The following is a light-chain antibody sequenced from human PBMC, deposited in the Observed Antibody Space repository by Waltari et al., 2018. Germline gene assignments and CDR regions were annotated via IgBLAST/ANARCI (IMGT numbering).Light chain of an antibody. CDR1: NIGNKV. Sequence: SYVLTQPPSVSVALGQTATITCGGNNIGNKVVNWYRQRPGQAPVLVVYLNSDRHSGIPEQFSGSSSGTTVTLTISGVQAEDEADYYCQSGDNSGTNRVLFGGGTKLTVL. V-gene: IGLV3-21*02. CDR3: QSGDNSGTNRVL. J-gene: IGLJ2*01. CDR2: LNS.